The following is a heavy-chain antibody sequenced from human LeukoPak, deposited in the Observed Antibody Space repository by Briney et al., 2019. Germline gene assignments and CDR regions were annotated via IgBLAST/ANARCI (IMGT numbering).Heavy chain of an antibody. Sequence: GASVKVSCKASGYTFTSYGISWVRQAPGQGLEWMGWISAYNGNTNYAQKLQGRVTMTTDTSTSTAYMELRSLRSDDTAVYYCARDTGGYSGYDRSGSSGWKGDYWGQGTLVTVSS. V-gene: IGHV1-18*01. CDR2: ISAYNGNT. CDR1: GYTFTSYG. J-gene: IGHJ4*02. D-gene: IGHD5-12*01. CDR3: ARDTGGYSGYDRSGSSGWKGDY.